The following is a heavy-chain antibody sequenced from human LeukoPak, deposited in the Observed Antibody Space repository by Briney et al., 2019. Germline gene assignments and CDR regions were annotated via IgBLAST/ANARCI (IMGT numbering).Heavy chain of an antibody. CDR2: IIPIFGTA. CDR1: GGTFSSYA. CDR3: ARAVVPAATPDAFDI. J-gene: IGHJ3*02. D-gene: IGHD2-2*02. V-gene: IGHV1-69*13. Sequence: SVKVSCKASGGTFSSYAISWVRQAPGQGLEWMGGIIPIFGTANYAQKFQGRVTITADGSTSTAYMELSSLRSEDTAVYYCARAVVPAATPDAFDIWGQGTMVTVSS.